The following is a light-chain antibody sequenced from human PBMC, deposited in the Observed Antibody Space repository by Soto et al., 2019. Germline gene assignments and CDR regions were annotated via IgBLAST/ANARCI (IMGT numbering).Light chain of an antibody. J-gene: IGLJ1*01. CDR3: SSYAGSNSYV. Sequence: ALTQPPSASGSPGQSVTISCTGTSSDVCGYNYVSWYQQHPGKAPKLMIYEVSKRPSGVPDRFSGSKSGNTASLTVSGLQAEDEADYYCSSYAGSNSYVFGTGTKVTVL. V-gene: IGLV2-8*01. CDR2: EVS. CDR1: SSDVCGYNY.